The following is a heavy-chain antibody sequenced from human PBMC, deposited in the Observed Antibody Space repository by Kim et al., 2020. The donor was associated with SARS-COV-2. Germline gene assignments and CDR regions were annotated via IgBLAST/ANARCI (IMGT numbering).Heavy chain of an antibody. D-gene: IGHD2-15*01. J-gene: IGHJ4*01. Sequence: SETLSLTCTVSGGSISSSSYYWGWIRQPPGKGLEWIGSIYYSGSTYYNPSLKSRVTISVDTSKNQFSLKLSSVTAADTAVYYCARGLRYCSGGSCYSHF. CDR3: ARGLRYCSGGSCYSHF. V-gene: IGHV4-39*07. CDR2: IYYSGST. CDR1: GGSISSSSYY.